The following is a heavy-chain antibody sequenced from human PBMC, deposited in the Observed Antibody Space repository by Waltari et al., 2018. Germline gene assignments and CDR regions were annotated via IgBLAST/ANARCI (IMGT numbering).Heavy chain of an antibody. J-gene: IGHJ6*02. V-gene: IGHV4-59*01. D-gene: IGHD6-6*01. CDR3: ARDRGGEYSSSASSYYYGMDV. Sequence: QVQLQESGPGLVKPSETLSLTCTVSGGSISSYYWSWIRQPPGKGLEWIGDIQYSGSPNPNPSLKCLATISVDTSKNLFSRKRSSVTAADTAVYYCARDRGGEYSSSASSYYYGMDVWGQGTTVTVSS. CDR2: IQYSGSP. CDR1: GGSISSYY.